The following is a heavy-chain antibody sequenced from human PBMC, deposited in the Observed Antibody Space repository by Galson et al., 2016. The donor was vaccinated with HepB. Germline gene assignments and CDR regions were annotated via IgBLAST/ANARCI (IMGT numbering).Heavy chain of an antibody. J-gene: IGHJ3*02. Sequence: SETLSLTCTVSGGSINSRNYYWGWIRQPPGKGLEWIGAIYYSGSAYYNPSLKSRIPISIDTSKNQFSLKLRSVTATDTAAYYCARWDVGASAFDIWGQGTMVTVSS. CDR2: IYYSGSA. D-gene: IGHD3-10*01. CDR1: GGSINSRNYY. V-gene: IGHV4-39*01. CDR3: ARWDVGASAFDI.